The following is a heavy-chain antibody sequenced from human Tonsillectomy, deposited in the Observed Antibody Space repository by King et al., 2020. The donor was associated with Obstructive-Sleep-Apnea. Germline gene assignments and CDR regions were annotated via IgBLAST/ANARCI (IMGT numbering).Heavy chain of an antibody. V-gene: IGHV1-18*01. CDR1: GYTFITYG. Sequence: VQLVQSGAEVKKPGASMKVSCKASGYTFITYGLTWVRQAPGQGLEWMGWTTAYQGNTNYAQKFQGRVTMTTDTSTSTAYMELRSLRSDDTAVYYCARSPGGSGTSYAFDIWGQGTMVTVSS. D-gene: IGHD3-10*01. J-gene: IGHJ3*02. CDR3: ARSPGGSGTSYAFDI. CDR2: TTAYQGNT.